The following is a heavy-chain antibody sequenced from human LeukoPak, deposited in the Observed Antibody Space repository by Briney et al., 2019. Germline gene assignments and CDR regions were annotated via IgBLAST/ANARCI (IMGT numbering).Heavy chain of an antibody. CDR1: GGSISIYY. CDR3: VRDRELTY. CDR2: IYNSGSST. J-gene: IGHJ4*02. D-gene: IGHD3-10*01. Sequence: PSETLSLTCTVSGGSISIYYWNWIRQPPGRGLEWIGYIYNSGSSTIYNPSLKSRVTISVDTSKNQFSLRLSSVTAADTAVYFCVRDRELTYWGQGTLVTVSS. V-gene: IGHV4-59*01.